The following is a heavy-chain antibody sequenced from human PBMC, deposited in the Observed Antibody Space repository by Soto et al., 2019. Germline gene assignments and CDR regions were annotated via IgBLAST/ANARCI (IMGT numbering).Heavy chain of an antibody. CDR1: GYTFTSYA. CDR2: INAGNGNT. V-gene: IGHV1-3*01. CDR3: ARADYDSSEHDYDYYCMDV. D-gene: IGHD3-22*01. Sequence: QVQLVQSGAEVKKPGASVKVSCKASGYTFTSYAMHWVRQAPGQRLEWMGWINAGNGNTQYSQKFQGSVTITRDTYASTAYMELSSLRSEDTAVYYCARADYDSSEHDYDYYCMDVWGQGTTVTVSS. J-gene: IGHJ6*02.